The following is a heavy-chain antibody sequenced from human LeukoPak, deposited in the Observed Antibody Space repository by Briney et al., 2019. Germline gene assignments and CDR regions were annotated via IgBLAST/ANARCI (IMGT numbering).Heavy chain of an antibody. CDR1: GGSISGSSYY. Sequence: SETLSLTCTVSGGSISGSSYYWGWIRQPPGKGLEWIGSIYYSGSTYYNPSLKSRVTISVDKSKNQFSLKLSSVTAADTAVYYCARGPGGYGHYWGQGTLVTVSS. D-gene: IGHD3-22*01. CDR3: ARGPGGYGHY. J-gene: IGHJ4*02. V-gene: IGHV4-39*07. CDR2: IYYSGST.